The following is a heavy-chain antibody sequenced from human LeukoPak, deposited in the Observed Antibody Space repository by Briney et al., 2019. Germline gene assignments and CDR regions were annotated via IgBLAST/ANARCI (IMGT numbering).Heavy chain of an antibody. Sequence: KPSETLSLTCTVSGGSISNYYWSWIRQPPGKGLEWIGYISYIGSTKYNPSLKSLVTISEDTSKKQFSLKLSSVTAADTAVYYCAGSYHYYMDVWGKGTTVTVSS. CDR2: ISYIGST. CDR1: GGSISNYY. J-gene: IGHJ6*03. V-gene: IGHV4-59*01. CDR3: AGSYHYYMDV.